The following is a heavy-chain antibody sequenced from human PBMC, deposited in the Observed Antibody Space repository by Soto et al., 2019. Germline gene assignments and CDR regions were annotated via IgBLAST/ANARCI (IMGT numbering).Heavy chain of an antibody. D-gene: IGHD5-12*01. CDR2: IYHSGST. V-gene: IGHV4-30-2*01. CDR3: AAGGGLPRYY. Sequence: QLQLQESGSGLVKPSQTLSLTCAVSGGSIRSGGYSWSWIRQPPGKGLEWIGYIYHSGSTYYNPSLKSRVTISVDRSKTQFSLQLSSVTAADTAVYYCAAGGGLPRYYWGQGTLVTVSS. CDR1: GGSIRSGGYS. J-gene: IGHJ4*02.